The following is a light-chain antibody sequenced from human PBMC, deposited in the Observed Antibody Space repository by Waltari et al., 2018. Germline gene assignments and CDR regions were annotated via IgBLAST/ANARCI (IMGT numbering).Light chain of an antibody. CDR2: DVG. CDR1: SSDVGGYNY. CDR3: TSYASSSTLV. V-gene: IGLV2-14*03. J-gene: IGLJ2*01. Sequence: QSALTQPASVSGSPGQSITISCTGISSDVGGYNYVSWYQQHPGKAPKVMIYDVGYRPPGVSSRFSGSKSGNTASLTISGLQAEDEADYYCTSYASSSTLVFGGGTKLTVL.